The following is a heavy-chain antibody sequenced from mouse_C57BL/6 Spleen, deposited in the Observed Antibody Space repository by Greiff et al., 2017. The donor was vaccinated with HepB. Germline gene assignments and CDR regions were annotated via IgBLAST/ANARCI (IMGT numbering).Heavy chain of an antibody. CDR2: ISNGGGST. CDR1: GFTFSDYY. J-gene: IGHJ4*01. CDR3: ARHGDFYAMDY. D-gene: IGHD1-1*02. V-gene: IGHV5-12*01. Sequence: DVKLQESGGGLVQPGGSLKLSCAASGFTFSDYYMYWVRQTPEKRLEWVAYISNGGGSTYYPDTVKGRFTISRDNAKNTLYLQMSRLKSEDTAMYYCARHGDFYAMDYWGQGTSVTVSS.